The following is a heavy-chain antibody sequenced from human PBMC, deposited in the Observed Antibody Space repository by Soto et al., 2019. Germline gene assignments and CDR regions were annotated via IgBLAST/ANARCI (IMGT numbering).Heavy chain of an antibody. CDR3: ARDSTRRGTCDI. D-gene: IGHD2-2*01. V-gene: IGHV4-34*01. CDR1: TGTFSVYY. J-gene: IGHJ3*02. CDR2: INHAGST. Sequence: SETLSLTCAVSTGTFSVYYLTWIRQAPGKGLEWIGEINHAGSTNYNPSLKSRVTISVGTSKNQLSLNLNSVTAADTAVYYCARDSTRRGTCDIWGQGTMVTVSS.